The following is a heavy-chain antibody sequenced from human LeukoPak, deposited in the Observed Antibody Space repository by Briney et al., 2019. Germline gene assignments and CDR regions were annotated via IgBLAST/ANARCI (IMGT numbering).Heavy chain of an antibody. CDR3: ARQGYYYDSSGSPDAFDI. CDR1: GGTFSSYA. CDR2: IIPILGTA. V-gene: IGHV1-69*04. Sequence: GSSVKVSCKASGGTFSSYAISWVRQAPGQGLEWMGRIIPILGTANYAQKFQGRVTITADKSTSTAYMELSSLRSEDTAVYYCARQGYYYDSSGSPDAFDIWGQGTMVTVSS. D-gene: IGHD3-22*01. J-gene: IGHJ3*02.